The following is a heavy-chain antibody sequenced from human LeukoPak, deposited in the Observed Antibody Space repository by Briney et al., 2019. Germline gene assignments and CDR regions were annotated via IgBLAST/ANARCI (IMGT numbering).Heavy chain of an antibody. D-gene: IGHD3-22*01. V-gene: IGHV5-10-1*01. CDR1: GNSFTSYW. J-gene: IGHJ3*02. CDR3: ARLLLANYYDSSGPRRGAFDI. CDR2: IDPSDSYT. Sequence: GESLRISCKGSGNSFTSYWISWVRQMPGKGLEWMGRIDPSDSYTNYSPSFQGHVTISADKSISTAYLQWSCLKASDTAMYYCARLLLANYYDSSGPRRGAFDIWGQGTMVTVSS.